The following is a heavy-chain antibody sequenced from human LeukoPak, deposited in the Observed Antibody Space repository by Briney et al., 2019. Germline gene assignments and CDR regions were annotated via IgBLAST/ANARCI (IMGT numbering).Heavy chain of an antibody. CDR1: GGSISSYY. D-gene: IGHD6-19*01. J-gene: IGHJ4*02. CDR3: AAGYSSGWYDY. CDR2: IYYSGST. V-gene: IGHV4-59*01. Sequence: SETLSLTCTVSGGSISSYYWSWIRQPPGKGLEWIGYIYYSGSTNYNPSLKSRVTISVDTSKNQFSLKLSSVTAVDTAVYYCAAGYSSGWYDYWGQGTLVTVSS.